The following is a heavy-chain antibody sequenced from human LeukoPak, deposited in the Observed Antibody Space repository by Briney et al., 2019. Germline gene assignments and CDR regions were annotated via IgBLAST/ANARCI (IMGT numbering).Heavy chain of an antibody. V-gene: IGHV3-23*01. CDR3: ARALLVRNGYNYSPNYFDY. D-gene: IGHD5-24*01. Sequence: GGSLRLSCAASGFTFSSYAMSWVRQAPGKGLEWVSATSGSGGSTYYADSVKGRFTISRDNSKNTLYLQMNSLRAEDTAVYYCARALLVRNGYNYSPNYFDYWGQGTLVTVSS. J-gene: IGHJ4*02. CDR1: GFTFSSYA. CDR2: TSGSGGST.